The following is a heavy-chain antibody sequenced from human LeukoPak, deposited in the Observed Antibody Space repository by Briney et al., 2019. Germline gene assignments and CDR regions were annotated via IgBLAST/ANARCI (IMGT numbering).Heavy chain of an antibody. Sequence: GASVKVSCKASGGTFSSYAINWVRQATGQGLEWMGWMNPNSGNTGYAQKFQGRVTITRNTSISTAYMELSSLRSEDTAVYYCARGIGYSSSWYYYYYYYMDVWGKGTTVTVSS. J-gene: IGHJ6*03. V-gene: IGHV1-8*03. CDR1: GGTFSSYA. CDR2: MNPNSGNT. D-gene: IGHD6-13*01. CDR3: ARGIGYSSSWYYYYYYYMDV.